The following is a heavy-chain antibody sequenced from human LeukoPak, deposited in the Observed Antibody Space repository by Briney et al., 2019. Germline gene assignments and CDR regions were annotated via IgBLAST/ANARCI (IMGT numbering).Heavy chain of an antibody. V-gene: IGHV4-4*07. CDR1: GGSISSYY. Sequence: PSETLSLTCTVSGGSISSYYWSWIRQPAGKGLEWIGRIYTSGSTNYNPSLKSRVTMSVDTSKNQFSLKLSSVTAADTAVYYCAREWYSISYYYYYMDVWGKGTTVTVSS. J-gene: IGHJ6*03. CDR2: IYTSGST. D-gene: IGHD3-3*02. CDR3: AREWYSISYYYYYMDV.